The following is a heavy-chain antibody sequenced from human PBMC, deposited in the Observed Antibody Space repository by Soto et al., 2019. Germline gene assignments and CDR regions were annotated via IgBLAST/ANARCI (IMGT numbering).Heavy chain of an antibody. V-gene: IGHV3-73*01. CDR1: GFTFSGSA. CDR2: IRSKANSYAT. J-gene: IGHJ4*02. D-gene: IGHD5-18*01. CDR3: ARHRYSYGVYYFDY. Sequence: EVQLVESGGGLVQPGGSLKLSCAASGFTFSGSAMHWVRQASGKGLEWVGRIRSKANSYATAYAASVKGRFTISRDDSKNTAYLQMNSLKTEDTAVYYCARHRYSYGVYYFDYWGQGTLVTVSS.